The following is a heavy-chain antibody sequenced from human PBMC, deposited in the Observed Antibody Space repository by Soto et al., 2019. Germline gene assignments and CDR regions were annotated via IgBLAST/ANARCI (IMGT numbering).Heavy chain of an antibody. J-gene: IGHJ4*02. D-gene: IGHD2-2*01. CDR1: GGSISSGGYY. CDR2: IYYSGST. V-gene: IGHV4-31*03. Sequence: SETLSLTCTVSGGSISSGGYYWSWIRQHPGKGLEWIGYIYYSGSTYYNPSLKSRVTISVDTSKNQFSLKLSSVTAADTAVYYCARVVGYCSSTSCYVPGHFDYWGQGTLVTVS. CDR3: ARVVGYCSSTSCYVPGHFDY.